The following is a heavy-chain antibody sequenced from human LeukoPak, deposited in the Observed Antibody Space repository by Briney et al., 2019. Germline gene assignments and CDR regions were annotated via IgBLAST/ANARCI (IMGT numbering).Heavy chain of an antibody. CDR1: GFTFSSYE. D-gene: IGHD5-12*01. V-gene: IGHV3-74*01. J-gene: IGHJ3*02. Sequence: QPGGSLRLSCAASGFTFSSYEMNWVRQAPGKGLVWVSRINSDGSSTSYADSVKGRFTISRDNAKNTLYLHMNSLRAEDTAVYYCARGTGYAVFDIWGQGTMVTVSS. CDR2: INSDGSST. CDR3: ARGTGYAVFDI.